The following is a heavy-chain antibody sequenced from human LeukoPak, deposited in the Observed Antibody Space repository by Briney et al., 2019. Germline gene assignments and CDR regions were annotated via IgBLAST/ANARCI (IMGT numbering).Heavy chain of an antibody. D-gene: IGHD7-27*01. CDR3: ARVTWGSFYYMDV. CDR2: IHASGTI. Sequence: PSETLSLTCTVSGGSISGYYWTWIRQPAGKGLEWIGRIHASGTINYSPSLERRITMSVDTSKNQFSLKLNSVTAADTATYFCARVTWGSFYYMDVWGKGTTVSVSS. J-gene: IGHJ6*03. CDR1: GGSISGYY. V-gene: IGHV4-4*07.